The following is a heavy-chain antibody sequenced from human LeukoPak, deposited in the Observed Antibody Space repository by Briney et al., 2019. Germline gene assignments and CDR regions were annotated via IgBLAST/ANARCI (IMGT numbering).Heavy chain of an antibody. V-gene: IGHV4-59*01. CDR1: GGSISSYY. D-gene: IGHD3-10*01. CDR3: ARRHSLWFGESASNWFDP. Sequence: SETLSLTCTVFGGSISSYYWSWIRQPPGKGLEWIGYIYYGGSTNYNPSLKSRVTISLDTSKNQFSLKLSSVTAADTAVYYCARRHSLWFGESASNWFDPWGQGTLVTVSS. CDR2: IYYGGST. J-gene: IGHJ5*02.